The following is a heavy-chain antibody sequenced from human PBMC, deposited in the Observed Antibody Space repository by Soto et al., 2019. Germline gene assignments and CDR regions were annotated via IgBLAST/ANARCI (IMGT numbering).Heavy chain of an antibody. CDR3: AKDSHQKDYYYYMDV. CDR2: ISGSGGST. Sequence: PGGSLRLSCVASGFTFRTDWMTWVRQAPGKGLEWVSAISGSGGSTYYADSVKGRFTISRDNSKNTLYLQMNSLRAEDTAVYYCAKDSHQKDYYYYMDVWGKGTTVTVSS. V-gene: IGHV3-23*01. CDR1: GFTFRTDW. J-gene: IGHJ6*03.